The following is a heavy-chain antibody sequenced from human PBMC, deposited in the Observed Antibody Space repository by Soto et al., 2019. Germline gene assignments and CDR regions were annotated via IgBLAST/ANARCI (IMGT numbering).Heavy chain of an antibody. CDR1: GYTFTGYY. CDR2: INPNSGAT. Sequence: ASVKVSCKASGYTFTGYYMHWVRQAPGQGLEWVGWINPNSGATTYAQKFQGRVTMTRNTSIITAHMELSRLRSDDTAMYYCARDMVSTIGDFDYWGQGTLVTVS. J-gene: IGHJ4*02. CDR3: ARDMVSTIGDFDY. D-gene: IGHD3-16*01. V-gene: IGHV1-2*02.